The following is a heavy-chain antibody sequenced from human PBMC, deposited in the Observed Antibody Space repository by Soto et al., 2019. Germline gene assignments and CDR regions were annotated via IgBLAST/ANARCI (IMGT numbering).Heavy chain of an antibody. J-gene: IGHJ4*02. CDR1: GYTFTSYA. CDR3: ARSIVVVTALDY. Sequence: QVQLVQSGAEVKKPGASVKVSCKASGYTFTSYAMHWVRQAPGQRLEWMGWINAGNGNTKYSQKSQGRVTITRDTSASTAYMELSRLRSEDTAVYYCARSIVVVTALDYWGQGTLVTVSS. V-gene: IGHV1-3*01. CDR2: INAGNGNT. D-gene: IGHD2-21*02.